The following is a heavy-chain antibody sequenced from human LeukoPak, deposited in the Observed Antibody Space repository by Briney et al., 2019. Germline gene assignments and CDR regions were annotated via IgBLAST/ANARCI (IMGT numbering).Heavy chain of an antibody. D-gene: IGHD6-19*01. CDR1: GFTFSSYS. J-gene: IGHJ4*02. Sequence: KPGGSLRLSCAASGFTFSSYSMNWVRQAPGKGLEWVSSISSSSYIYYADSVKGRFTISRDNAKNSLYLQMNSLRAEDTAVYYCARDRKAGGSGWYSEPIGYWGQGTLVTVSS. CDR2: ISSSSYI. CDR3: ARDRKAGGSGWYSEPIGY. V-gene: IGHV3-21*01.